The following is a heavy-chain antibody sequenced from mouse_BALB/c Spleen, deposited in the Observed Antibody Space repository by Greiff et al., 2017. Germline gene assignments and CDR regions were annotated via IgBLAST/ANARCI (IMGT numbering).Heavy chain of an antibody. J-gene: IGHJ4*01. CDR3: ARGRGNYPYYYAMDY. CDR1: GFTFSSYA. CDR2: ISSGGST. D-gene: IGHD2-1*01. Sequence: EVQRVESGGGLVKPGGSLKLSCAASGFTFSSYAMSWVRQTPEKRLEWVASISSGGSTYYPDSVKGRFTISRDNARNILYLQMSSLRSEDTAMYYCARGRGNYPYYYAMDYWGQGTSVTVSS. V-gene: IGHV5-6-5*01.